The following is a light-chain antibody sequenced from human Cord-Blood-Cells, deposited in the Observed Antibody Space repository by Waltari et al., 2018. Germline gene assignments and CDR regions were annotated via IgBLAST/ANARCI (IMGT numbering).Light chain of an antibody. V-gene: IGLV2-14*01. CDR2: DVS. CDR1: SSDVGGYNY. Sequence: QSALTQPASVSGSPGQSITISCTGTSSDVGGYNYVSWYQLHPGKAPKLMIKDVSKRPSGFSNRFSASKSGTTASLTISGLQAEDEADYYCSSYTSSSTWVFGGGTKLTVL. CDR3: SSYTSSSTWV. J-gene: IGLJ3*02.